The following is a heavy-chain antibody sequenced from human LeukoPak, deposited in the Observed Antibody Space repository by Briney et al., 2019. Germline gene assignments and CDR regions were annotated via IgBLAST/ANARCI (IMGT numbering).Heavy chain of an antibody. CDR2: INPNSGGT. CDR1: GYTFTGYY. V-gene: IGHV1-2*02. D-gene: IGHD6-13*01. Sequence: ASVKVSCKASGYTFTGYYMHWVRQAPGQGLEWMGWINPNSGGTNCAQKFQGRVTMTRDTSISTAYMELSRLRSDDTAVYYCARDEDSSSWTPWNYWGQGTLVTVSS. J-gene: IGHJ4*02. CDR3: ARDEDSSSWTPWNY.